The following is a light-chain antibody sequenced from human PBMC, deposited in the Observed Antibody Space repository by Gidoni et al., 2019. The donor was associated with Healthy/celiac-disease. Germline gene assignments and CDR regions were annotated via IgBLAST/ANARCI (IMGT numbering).Light chain of an antibody. J-gene: IGKJ4*01. Sequence: DIQFTQSPSFLSASVGDRVTITCRASQGISSYLAWYQQKPGKAPKLLIYAASTLQSGVPSRFSGSGSGTEFTLTISSLQTEDFATYYCQQLNSYLLTFGGGTKVEIK. CDR2: AAS. CDR1: QGISSY. CDR3: QQLNSYLLT. V-gene: IGKV1-9*01.